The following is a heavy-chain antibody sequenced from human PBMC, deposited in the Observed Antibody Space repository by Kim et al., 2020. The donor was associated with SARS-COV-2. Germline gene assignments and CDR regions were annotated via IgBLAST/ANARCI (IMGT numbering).Heavy chain of an antibody. Sequence: SETLSLTCTVSGGSISSYYWSWIRQPPGKGLEWIGYIYYSGSTNYNPSLMSRVTISVDTSKNQFSLKLSSVTAADTAVYYCASGTTMVRGVSITNGVFDYWGQETLVTVSS. CDR2: IYYSGST. CDR3: ASGTTMVRGVSITNGVFDY. CDR1: GGSISSYY. V-gene: IGHV4-59*01. D-gene: IGHD3-10*01. J-gene: IGHJ4*02.